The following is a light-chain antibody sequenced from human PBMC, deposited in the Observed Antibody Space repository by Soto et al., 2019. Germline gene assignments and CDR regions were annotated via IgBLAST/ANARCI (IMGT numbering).Light chain of an antibody. J-gene: IGKJ5*01. CDR2: SAS. Sequence: DIESTQTPSSLSASVWDRGTITVRVSQGISSYLNWYRQTPGKVPKLLIYSASNLQSGVQSRFSGSGSGTDFSLTISSQQPDDVATYYGQRTYNALPFGQGTRLEIK. V-gene: IGKV1-27*01. CDR3: QRTYNALP. CDR1: QGISSY.